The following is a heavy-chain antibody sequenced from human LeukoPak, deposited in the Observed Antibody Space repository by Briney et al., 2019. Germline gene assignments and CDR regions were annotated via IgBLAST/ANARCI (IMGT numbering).Heavy chain of an antibody. CDR2: IYTSGST. Sequence: GGSLRLSCAAPGFAVSTTYMSWVRQAPGKGLEWVSVIYTSGSTYYADSVKGRFTISRDNSKNTVYLQMNSLRAEDTAVYYCARDITSTSYYDYWGQGTLVTVSS. CDR3: ARDITSTSYYDY. CDR1: GFAVSTTY. J-gene: IGHJ4*02. D-gene: IGHD2-2*01. V-gene: IGHV3-53*01.